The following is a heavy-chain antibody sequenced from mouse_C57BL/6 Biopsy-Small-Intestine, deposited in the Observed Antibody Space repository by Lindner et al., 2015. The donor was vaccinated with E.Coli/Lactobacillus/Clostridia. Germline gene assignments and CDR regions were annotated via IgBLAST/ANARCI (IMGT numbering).Heavy chain of an antibody. Sequence: VQLQESGPELVKPGASVKLSCKAFGYTFTSYDINWVKQRPGQGLEWIGWIYPRDGTTKHNEKFKGKATLTVDKSSTTAYLELRSLTSEDSAVYYCTTPLIGTDSWGQGTTLTVSS. CDR3: TTPLIGTDS. D-gene: IGHD4-1*01. V-gene: IGHV1-85*01. CDR1: GYTFTSYD. CDR2: IYPRDGTT. J-gene: IGHJ2*01.